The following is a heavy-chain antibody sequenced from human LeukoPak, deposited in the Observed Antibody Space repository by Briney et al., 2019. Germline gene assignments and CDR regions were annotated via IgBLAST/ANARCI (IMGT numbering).Heavy chain of an antibody. Sequence: ASVKVSCKASGYSFTAYYMHWVRQAPGLGPEWMGRINPNSGGTNYAQKFQGRVTMTRDTSSSTAYMELSRLRSDDTAVYYCATSIPYNWGFDYWGQGALVTVSS. CDR1: GYSFTAYY. D-gene: IGHD1-20*01. CDR2: INPNSGGT. V-gene: IGHV1-2*06. CDR3: ATSIPYNWGFDY. J-gene: IGHJ4*02.